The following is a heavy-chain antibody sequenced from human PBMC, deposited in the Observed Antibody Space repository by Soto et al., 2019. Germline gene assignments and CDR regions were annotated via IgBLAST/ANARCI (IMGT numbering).Heavy chain of an antibody. Sequence: AWGSLRLSCAACGFGFSDFQFNWVRQAPGARPARHSSITATSASTAYAESIEGRFTISRDNHNKLFFLHMDNLRPQDTAVYYCPRDNLAFQGAFDLWGQRNMVTVSS. J-gene: IGHJ4*02. V-gene: IGHV3-21*01. CDR2: ITATSAST. D-gene: IGHD3-16*01. CDR3: PRDNLAFQGAFDL. CDR1: GFGFSDFQ.